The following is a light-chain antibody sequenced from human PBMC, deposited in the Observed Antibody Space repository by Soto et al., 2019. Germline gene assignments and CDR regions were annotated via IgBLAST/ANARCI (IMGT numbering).Light chain of an antibody. CDR2: DAS. CDR1: QSVSNY. J-gene: IGKJ1*01. Sequence: EIVLTQSPATLSLSPGERATLSCRASQSVSNYLAWYQQKPGQPPRLLIYDASYRATGVPARFSGSGSGTDFTLTINSLEPEDFAVYYCQQRSNWWTFGQGTKVEIK. CDR3: QQRSNWWT. V-gene: IGKV3-11*01.